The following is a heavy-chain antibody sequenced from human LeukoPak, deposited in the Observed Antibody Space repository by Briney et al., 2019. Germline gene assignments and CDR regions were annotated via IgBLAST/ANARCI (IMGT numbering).Heavy chain of an antibody. CDR3: ARDGPVVVTAILYYYYGMDV. V-gene: IGHV1-69*04. CDR1: GGIFSSYA. J-gene: IGHJ6*02. Sequence: SVKVSCKASGGIFSSYAISWVRQAPGQGLEWMGRIIPILGIANYAQKFQGRVTITADKSTSTAYMELSSLRSEDTAVYYCARDGPVVVTAILYYYYGMDVWGQGTTVTVSS. CDR2: IIPILGIA. D-gene: IGHD2-21*02.